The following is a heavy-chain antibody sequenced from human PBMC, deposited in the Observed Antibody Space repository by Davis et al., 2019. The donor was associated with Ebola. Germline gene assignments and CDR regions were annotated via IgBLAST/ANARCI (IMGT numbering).Heavy chain of an antibody. J-gene: IGHJ3*01. CDR2: INNDGTST. Sequence: GESLKISCAASGFTFSSYWMHWVRQPPGKGLVWVSRINNDGTSTSYADSVKGRFTISRDNAKNTLYLQMNSLRVEDTAMYYCAKDTSNIWFDVWGQGTLVTVSS. CDR3: AKDTSNIWFDV. V-gene: IGHV3-74*01. D-gene: IGHD1-26*01. CDR1: GFTFSSYW.